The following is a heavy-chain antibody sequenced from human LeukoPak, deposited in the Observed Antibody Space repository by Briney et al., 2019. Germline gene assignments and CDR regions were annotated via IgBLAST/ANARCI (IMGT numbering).Heavy chain of an antibody. J-gene: IGHJ4*02. D-gene: IGHD3-10*01. CDR1: GFTFSSYW. CDR3: ARDLDYYGSGTLGY. Sequence: GGSLRLSCAASGFTFSSYWMSWVRQAPGKGLEWVANINQDGSEKYYVDSVEGRFNISRDNARNSLYLQMNSLGVDDTAVYYCARDLDYYGSGTLGYWGQGTLVTVSS. CDR2: INQDGSEK. V-gene: IGHV3-7*01.